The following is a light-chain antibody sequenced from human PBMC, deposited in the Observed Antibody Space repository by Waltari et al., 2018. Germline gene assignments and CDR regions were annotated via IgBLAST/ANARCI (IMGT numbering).Light chain of an antibody. Sequence: DVHLTQSPLSLSASVGDRVIITCRASHDVSSFLNWYQWKEGKAPKLLIYAAANLQSGVPSRFRGIGSGTDFSLTISGLQPEDSATYYCQQSSSTPYTFGQGTTVEIK. V-gene: IGKV1-39*01. CDR1: HDVSSF. J-gene: IGKJ2*01. CDR2: AAA. CDR3: QQSSSTPYT.